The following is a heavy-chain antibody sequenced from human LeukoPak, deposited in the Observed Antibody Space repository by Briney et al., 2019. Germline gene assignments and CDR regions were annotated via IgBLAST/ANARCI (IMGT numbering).Heavy chain of an antibody. CDR2: IYTSGST. CDR3: ARRAVAGPHFDY. CDR1: GGSISSGSYY. J-gene: IGHJ4*02. V-gene: IGHV4-61*02. D-gene: IGHD6-19*01. Sequence: SQTLSLTCTVSGGSISSGSYYWSWIRQPAGKGLEWIGRIYTSGSTNYNPSLKSRVTISVDTSKNQFSLKLSSVTAADTAVYYCARRAVAGPHFDYWGQGTLVTVSS.